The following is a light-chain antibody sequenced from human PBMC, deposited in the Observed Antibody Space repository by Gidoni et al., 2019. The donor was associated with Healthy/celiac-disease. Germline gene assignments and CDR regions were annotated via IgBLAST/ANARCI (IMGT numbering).Light chain of an antibody. CDR2: DAS. CDR1: QDISNY. Sequence: DIQMTQSPSSLSASVGDRVTITCQASQDISNYLNWYQQKPGKAPKLLIYDASNLETGVPSRFSGSGSWTDFTFTISSLQPEAIATYYCQHYDNLPLTFGGGTKVEIK. V-gene: IGKV1-33*01. CDR3: QHYDNLPLT. J-gene: IGKJ4*01.